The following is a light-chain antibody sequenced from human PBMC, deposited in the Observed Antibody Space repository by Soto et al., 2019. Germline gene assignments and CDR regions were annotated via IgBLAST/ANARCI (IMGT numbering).Light chain of an antibody. CDR2: ASS. J-gene: IGKJ1*01. Sequence: EIVMTQSPATLSVSPGERATLSCRASQSIGSNLAWYQQKPVQAPRLVIYASSSRASDFPARFSGSGSGTEFTLTISGLQSDDFAVYFCQQYNKWPPWTFGHGTKVDTK. V-gene: IGKV3-15*01. CDR3: QQYNKWPPWT. CDR1: QSIGSN.